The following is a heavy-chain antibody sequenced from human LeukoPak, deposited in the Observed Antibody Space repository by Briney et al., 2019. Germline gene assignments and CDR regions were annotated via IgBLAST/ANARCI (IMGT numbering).Heavy chain of an antibody. V-gene: IGHV4-31*03. CDR2: IYHSGST. D-gene: IGHD3-22*01. J-gene: IGHJ6*02. Sequence: SQTLSLTCTVSGGSISSGGYYWSWIRQHPGKGLEWIGYIYHSGSTYYNPSLKSRVTISVDTSKNQFSLKLSSVTAADTAVYYCARVGAYYDSSGYFDYYYGMDVWGQGTTVTVSS. CDR3: ARVGAYYDSSGYFDYYYGMDV. CDR1: GGSISSGGYY.